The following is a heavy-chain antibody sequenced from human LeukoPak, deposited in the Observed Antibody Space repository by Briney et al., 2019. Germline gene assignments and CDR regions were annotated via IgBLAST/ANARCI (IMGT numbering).Heavy chain of an antibody. Sequence: GASVKVSCKASGGTLSSYTITWVRQAPGQGLEWMGGIIPIFGTADYAQKFQGRVTITRNTSISTAYMELSSLRSEDTAVYYCARVYYSRSYDYWYFDLWGRGTLVTVSS. D-gene: IGHD6-13*01. CDR3: ARVYYSRSYDYWYFDL. J-gene: IGHJ2*01. CDR1: GGTLSSYT. V-gene: IGHV1-69*05. CDR2: IIPIFGTA.